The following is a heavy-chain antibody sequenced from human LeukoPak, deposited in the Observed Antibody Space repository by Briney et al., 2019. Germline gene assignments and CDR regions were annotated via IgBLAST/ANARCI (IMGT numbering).Heavy chain of an antibody. J-gene: IGHJ3*02. CDR3: AKGWELRGAWDAFDI. CDR1: GFTFNNFG. V-gene: IGHV3-30*02. D-gene: IGHD1-26*01. CDR2: IRYDGSNK. Sequence: GGSLRLSCEASGFTFNNFGMHWVRQAPGKGLEWVAFIRYDGSNKYYADSVKGRFTISRDNSKNTLYLQMNSLRAEDTAVYYCAKGWELRGAWDAFDIWGQGTMVTVSS.